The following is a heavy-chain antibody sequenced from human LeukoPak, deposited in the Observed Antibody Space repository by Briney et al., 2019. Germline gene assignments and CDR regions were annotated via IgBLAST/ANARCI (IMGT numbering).Heavy chain of an antibody. D-gene: IGHD1-1*01. CDR3: ARQNDYYYYMDV. CDR1: GGSISGYY. J-gene: IGHJ6*03. CDR2: IYYSGTT. Sequence: SETLSLTCSVSGGSISGYYWSWIRQPPGKGLEWIAYIYYSGTTNYNPSLKSRVTISVDASNNQFSLRLSSVTAADTAVYYCARQNDYYYYMDVWGEGTTVTVSS. V-gene: IGHV4-59*08.